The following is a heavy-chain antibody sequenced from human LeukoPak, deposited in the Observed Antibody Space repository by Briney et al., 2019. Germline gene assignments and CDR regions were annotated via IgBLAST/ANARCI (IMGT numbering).Heavy chain of an antibody. Sequence: GGSLRLSCAASGFTFSSYSMNWVRQAPGKGLEWVSAISGSGGSTYYADSVKGRFTISRDISKNTLYLQMNSLRAEDTAVYYCVKVAVQTQVVPAAIFFDYWGQGTLVTVSS. V-gene: IGHV3-23*01. CDR3: VKVAVQTQVVPAAIFFDY. CDR1: GFTFSSYS. J-gene: IGHJ4*02. D-gene: IGHD2-2*01. CDR2: ISGSGGST.